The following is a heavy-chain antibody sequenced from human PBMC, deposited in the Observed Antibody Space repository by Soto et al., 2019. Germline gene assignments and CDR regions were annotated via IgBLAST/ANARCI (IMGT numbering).Heavy chain of an antibody. CDR3: ARAIWNKPTSCYMDV. CDR1: GGSFSGYY. J-gene: IGHJ6*03. V-gene: IGHV4-34*01. CDR2: INHSGST. Sequence: SETLSLTCAVYGGSFSGYYWSWIRQPPGKGLEWIGEINHSGSTNYNPSLKSRVTISVDTSKNQFSLKLSSVTAADTAVYYCARAIWNKPTSCYMDVWGKGTTVTVSS. D-gene: IGHD1-1*01.